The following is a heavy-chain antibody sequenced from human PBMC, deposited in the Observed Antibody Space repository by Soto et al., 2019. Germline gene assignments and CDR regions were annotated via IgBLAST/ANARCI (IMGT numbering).Heavy chain of an antibody. V-gene: IGHV4-59*08. CDR2: IYYSGST. CDR1: GGSISSYY. Sequence: SETLSLTCTVSGGSISSYYWSWIRQPPGKGLEWIGYIYYSGSTNYNPSLKSRVTISVDTSKNQFSLKLSSVTAADTAVYYCARRVVGGSRDFWSGYYTHCFDYWGQGTLVTVSS. D-gene: IGHD3-3*01. J-gene: IGHJ4*02. CDR3: ARRVVGGSRDFWSGYYTHCFDY.